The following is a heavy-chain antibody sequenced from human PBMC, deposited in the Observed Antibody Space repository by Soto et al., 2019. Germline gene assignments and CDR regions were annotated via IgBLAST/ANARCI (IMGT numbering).Heavy chain of an antibody. D-gene: IGHD1-26*01. CDR1: GFTFSSYG. J-gene: IGHJ4*02. V-gene: IGHV3-30*18. Sequence: GGSLRLSCAASGFTFSSYGMHWVRQAPGKGLEWVAVISYDGSNKYYADSVKGRFTISRDNSKNTLYLQMNSLRAEDTAVYYCAKDGLVGATDFDYWGQGTLVTVSS. CDR3: AKDGLVGATDFDY. CDR2: ISYDGSNK.